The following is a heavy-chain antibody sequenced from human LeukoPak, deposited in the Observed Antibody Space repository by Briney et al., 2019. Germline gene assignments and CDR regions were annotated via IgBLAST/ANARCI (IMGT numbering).Heavy chain of an antibody. Sequence: GGSLRLSCAASGFTFSSYSMNWVRQAPGKGLEWVSSISSSSSYIYYADSVKGRFTISRDNAKNSLYLQMNSLRAEDTAVYYCARWERLYYYYYYMDVWGKGTTVTVSS. CDR3: ARWERLYYYYYYMDV. CDR2: ISSSSSYI. D-gene: IGHD1-26*01. V-gene: IGHV3-21*01. CDR1: GFTFSSYS. J-gene: IGHJ6*03.